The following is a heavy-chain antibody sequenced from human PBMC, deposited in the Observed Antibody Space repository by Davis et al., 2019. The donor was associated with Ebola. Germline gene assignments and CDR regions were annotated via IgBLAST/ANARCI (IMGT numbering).Heavy chain of an antibody. CDR2: IIVVSGNT. J-gene: IGHJ4*02. CDR3: AAEDYNDGTCCSFDY. CDR1: GFRFTNSA. Sequence: SVKVSCKTSGFRFTNSAVQWVRQAPGERLEWIGWIIVVSGNTKYAQNLQGRLTITTDTSTGTAYMELSSLTTEDTAVYYCAAEDYNDGTCCSFDYWGQGTLVTVSS. V-gene: IGHV1-58*01. D-gene: IGHD2-15*01.